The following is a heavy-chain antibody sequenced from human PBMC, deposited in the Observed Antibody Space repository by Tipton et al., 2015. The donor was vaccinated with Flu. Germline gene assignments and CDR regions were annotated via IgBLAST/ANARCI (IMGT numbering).Heavy chain of an antibody. V-gene: IGHV4-59*01. CDR2: IYYSGST. CDR3: ARATPKGAFDI. CDR1: GGSISSYY. Sequence: GLVKPSETLSLTCTVSGGSISSYYWSWIRQPPGKGLEWIGYIYYSGSTNYNPSLKSRVTISVDTSKNQFSLKLSSVTAADTAVYYCARATPKGAFDIWGQGTMVTVSS. J-gene: IGHJ3*02.